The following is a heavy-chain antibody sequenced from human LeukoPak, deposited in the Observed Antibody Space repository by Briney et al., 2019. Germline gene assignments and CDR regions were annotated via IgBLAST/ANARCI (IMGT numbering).Heavy chain of an antibody. V-gene: IGHV3-33*01. D-gene: IGHD2-21*02. CDR1: GFTFSSYG. CDR2: IWYDGSNK. Sequence: GGSLRLSCAASGFTFSSYGMHWVRQAPGKGLEWVASIWYDGSNKYYADSVKGRFTISRDNSKNTLYLQMNSLRAEDTAVYYCARPYCGGDCYSSAWYFDLWGRGTLVTVSS. J-gene: IGHJ2*01. CDR3: ARPYCGGDCYSSAWYFDL.